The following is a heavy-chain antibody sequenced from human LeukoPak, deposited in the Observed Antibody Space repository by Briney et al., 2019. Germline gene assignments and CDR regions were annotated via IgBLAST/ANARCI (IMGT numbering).Heavy chain of an antibody. CDR3: ARVKDFWSGYQSNWFDP. CDR1: GGSISSYY. D-gene: IGHD3-3*01. Sequence: LSLPCTVSGGSISSYYWSWIRQPPGKGLEWIGYIYYSGSTNYNPSLKSRVTISVDTSKNQSSLKLSSVTAADTAVYYCARVKDFWSGYQSNWFDPWGQGTLVTVSS. V-gene: IGHV4-59*01. CDR2: IYYSGST. J-gene: IGHJ5*02.